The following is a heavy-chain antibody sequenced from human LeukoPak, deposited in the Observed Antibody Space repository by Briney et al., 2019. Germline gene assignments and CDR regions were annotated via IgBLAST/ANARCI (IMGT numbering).Heavy chain of an antibody. CDR2: INSDGSST. Sequence: PGGSLRLSCAASGFTFSSYWMHWVRQAPGKGLVWVSRINSDGSSTSYADSVKGRFTISRDNAKNTLYLQMNSLRAEDTAVYYCARASGYSYGPYYYYYMDDWGKGTTVTVSS. D-gene: IGHD5-18*01. V-gene: IGHV3-74*01. CDR1: GFTFSSYW. CDR3: ARASGYSYGPYYYYYMDD. J-gene: IGHJ6*03.